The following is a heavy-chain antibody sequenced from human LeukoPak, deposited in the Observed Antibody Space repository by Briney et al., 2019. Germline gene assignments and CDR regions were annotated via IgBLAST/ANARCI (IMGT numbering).Heavy chain of an antibody. CDR1: GFTFSSYA. CDR3: AKDRVRGVEPGPLGY. D-gene: IGHD3-10*01. J-gene: IGHJ4*02. V-gene: IGHV3-23*01. CDR2: ISGSGGST. Sequence: GGSLRLSCAASGFTFSSYAMSWVRQAPGKGLEWVSAISGSGGSTFYADSVKGRFTISRDNSKNTLYLQMNSLRAEDTAVYYCAKDRVRGVEPGPLGYWGQGTLVTVSS.